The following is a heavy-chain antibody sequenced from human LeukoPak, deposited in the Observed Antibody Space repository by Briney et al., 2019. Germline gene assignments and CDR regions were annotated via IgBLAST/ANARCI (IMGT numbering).Heavy chain of an antibody. CDR2: ISFSGGNT. D-gene: IGHD3-3*02. CDR3: ARDIEFST. J-gene: IGHJ3*01. Sequence: GGSLRLSCAASGFTFSDSAMNWVRQAPGKGLEWVSLISFSGGNTYYADSMKGRFTISRDNYKDTLYLQMNSLRAEDTAMYYCARDIEFSTWGLGTMVTVSS. V-gene: IGHV3-23*01. CDR1: GFTFSDSA.